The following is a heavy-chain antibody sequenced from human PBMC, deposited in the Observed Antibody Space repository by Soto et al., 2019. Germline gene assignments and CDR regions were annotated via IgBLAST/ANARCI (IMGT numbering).Heavy chain of an antibody. CDR2: IYFDGST. Sequence: QLQLQESGPGLVKPSETLSLTCTVSGGSVSSKSYYWGWIRQPPGKGLEWIGSIYFDGSTYYNPSLKSRVTLSVDKSKNQLSLTQGFVTAADTAVYYCARQSVTIGSGWHGREYFYHYYYMDVWGKGSMVTVSS. CDR1: GGSVSSKSYY. J-gene: IGHJ6*03. D-gene: IGHD6-19*01. V-gene: IGHV4-39*01. CDR3: ARQSVTIGSGWHGREYFYHYYYMDV.